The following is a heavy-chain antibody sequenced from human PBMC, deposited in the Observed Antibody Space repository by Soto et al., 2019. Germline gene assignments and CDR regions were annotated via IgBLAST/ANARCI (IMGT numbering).Heavy chain of an antibody. CDR2: SKNKANGYTM. CDR3: VIVGRTS. D-gene: IGHD3-3*01. CDR1: GLTFSDYY. J-gene: IGHJ3*01. V-gene: IGHV3-72*01. Sequence: EVQVVESGGGLVQPGGSLRLSCAVSGLTFSDYYFGWVRQSPGKGLEWVGRSKNKANGYTMEYAASVKGRFTISRDDSKNSVFLQMSSLRTEDTAVYYCVIVGRTSWGHGTTVTVPS.